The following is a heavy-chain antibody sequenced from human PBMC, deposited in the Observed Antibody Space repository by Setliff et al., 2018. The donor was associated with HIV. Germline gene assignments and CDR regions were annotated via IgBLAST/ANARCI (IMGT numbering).Heavy chain of an antibody. CDR1: GFTFSTYA. CDR2: IQSSGIT. Sequence: GGSLRLSCEVSGFTFSTYAMAWVRQAPGKGLEWVSLIQSSGITYYADSVKGRFTISRDNSNNTLSLQMSSLRAEDTALYYCAKLDYYDTSGSWARKVAIDFWGRGTMVTVS. J-gene: IGHJ3*01. V-gene: IGHV3-23*01. D-gene: IGHD3-22*01. CDR3: AKLDYYDTSGSWARKVAIDF.